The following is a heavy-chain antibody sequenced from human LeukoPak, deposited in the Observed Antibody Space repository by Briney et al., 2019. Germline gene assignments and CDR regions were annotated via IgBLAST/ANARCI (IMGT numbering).Heavy chain of an antibody. CDR1: GYTFTSYG. CDR3: ARETSIVGATTRGADY. D-gene: IGHD1-26*01. CDR2: ISAYNGNT. Sequence: EASVKVSCKASGYTFTSYGISWVRQAPGQGLEWMGWISAYNGNTNYAQKLQGRVTMTTDTSTSTAYMELRSLRSDDTAVYYCARETSIVGATTRGADYWGQGTLVTVSS. V-gene: IGHV1-18*01. J-gene: IGHJ4*02.